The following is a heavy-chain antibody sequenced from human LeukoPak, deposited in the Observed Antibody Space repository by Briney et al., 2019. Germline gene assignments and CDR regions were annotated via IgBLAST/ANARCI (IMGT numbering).Heavy chain of an antibody. D-gene: IGHD2-21*01. V-gene: IGHV3-23*01. CDR1: GFTFSSFA. J-gene: IGHJ4*02. CDR2: MSDSGVSS. CDR3: ARHSIASDGARLFDY. Sequence: GGSLRLSCAASGFTFSSFAMSWVRQAPGKGLEWVSGMSDSGVSSYYADSVKGRFTISRDNSKNTLYLQMNSLRAEDTAVYYCARHSIASDGARLFDYWGRGTLVTVSS.